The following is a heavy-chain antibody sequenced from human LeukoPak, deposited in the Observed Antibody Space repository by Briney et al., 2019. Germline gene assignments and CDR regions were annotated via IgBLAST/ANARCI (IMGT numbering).Heavy chain of an antibody. CDR1: GFTFSSYG. J-gene: IGHJ6*02. CDR2: IDSDVSYM. Sequence: GGSLRLSCAASGFTFSSYGMHWVRQAPGKGLVWVSRIDSDVSYMNYADSVKGRFTISRDNAKNTVYLQMNSLRAEDTAVYYCARDKAHGMDVWGQGTTVTVSS. V-gene: IGHV3-74*01. CDR3: ARDKAHGMDV.